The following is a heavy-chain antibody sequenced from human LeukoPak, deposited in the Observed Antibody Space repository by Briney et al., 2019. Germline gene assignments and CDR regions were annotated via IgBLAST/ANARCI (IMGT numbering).Heavy chain of an antibody. CDR1: GGSISSDY. CDR3: ARFSRAFDI. V-gene: IGHV4-4*09. Sequence: SETLFLTCTVSGGSISSDYWSWIRQPPGKGLEWIGYIYTSGSTNYNPSLKSRVTISVDTSKTQFSLKLSSVTAADTAVYYCARFSRAFDIWGQGTMVTVSS. CDR2: IYTSGST. J-gene: IGHJ3*02.